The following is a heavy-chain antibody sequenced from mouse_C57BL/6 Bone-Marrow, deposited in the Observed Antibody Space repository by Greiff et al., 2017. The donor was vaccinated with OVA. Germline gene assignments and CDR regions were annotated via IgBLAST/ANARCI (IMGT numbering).Heavy chain of an antibody. CDR3: ASDGGNWGFAY. J-gene: IGHJ3*01. V-gene: IGHV2-6*01. CDR1: GFSLTSYG. CDR2: IWGVGST. Sequence: VKLVESGPGLVAPSQSLSITCTVSGFSLTSYGVDWVRQSPGKGLEWLGVIWGVGSTNYNSALKSRLSISKDNSKGQVFLKMNSLQTDDTAMYYCASDGGNWGFAYWGQGTLVTVSA. D-gene: IGHD4-1*01.